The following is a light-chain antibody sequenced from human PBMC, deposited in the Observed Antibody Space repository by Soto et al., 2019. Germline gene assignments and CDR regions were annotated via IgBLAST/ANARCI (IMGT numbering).Light chain of an antibody. V-gene: IGLV4-69*01. CDR2: LSSDGSH. Sequence: QLVLTQSPSASASLGASVKLTCTLSSGHSTYAIAWHQQQPEKGPRYLMELSSDGSHTKGDGIPDRFSGSSSGAERYLTISSLQSEDEADYYCQTWGTGIQVFGGGTKLTVL. CDR1: SGHSTYA. J-gene: IGLJ3*02. CDR3: QTWGTGIQV.